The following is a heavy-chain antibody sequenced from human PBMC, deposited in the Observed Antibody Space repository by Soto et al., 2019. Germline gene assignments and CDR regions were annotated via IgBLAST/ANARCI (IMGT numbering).Heavy chain of an antibody. V-gene: IGHV4-59*08. CDR1: GGSISSYY. CDR3: ASRAGWSLDY. Sequence: QVQLQESGPGLVKPSETLSLTCTVSGGSISSYYWSWIRQPPGKGLEWIGYIYYSGSTNYNPSLKSRVTISVDTSKNQFSLKLTSVTAADTAVYYCASRAGWSLDYWGQGTLVTVSS. CDR2: IYYSGST. D-gene: IGHD2-15*01. J-gene: IGHJ4*02.